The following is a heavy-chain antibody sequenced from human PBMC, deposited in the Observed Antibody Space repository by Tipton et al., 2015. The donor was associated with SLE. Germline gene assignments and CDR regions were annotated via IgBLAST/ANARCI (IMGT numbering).Heavy chain of an antibody. Sequence: TLSLTCTVSGGSISTNVFYWGWIRQPPGKGLEWIGTISYSGSNYYSPSLKSRVSISVDTSTNQFSLQLTSVTAADTAVYSCARHVLSGTYKRFDNWGQGTLVTVSS. CDR3: ARHVLSGTYKRFDN. V-gene: IGHV4-39*01. CDR1: GGSISTNVFY. D-gene: IGHD1-26*01. J-gene: IGHJ4*02. CDR2: ISYSGSN.